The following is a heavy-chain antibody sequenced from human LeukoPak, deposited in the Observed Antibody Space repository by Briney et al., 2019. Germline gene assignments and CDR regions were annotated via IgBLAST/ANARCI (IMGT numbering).Heavy chain of an antibody. Sequence: SVKVSCKASGGTFSSYAISWVRQAPGQGLEWMGGIIPIFGTANYAQKFQGRVTITADKSTSTAYMELSSLRSEDTAVYYCASEGGYYGSGRSRYYYYMDVWGKGTTVTVSS. D-gene: IGHD3-10*01. CDR1: GGTFSSYA. J-gene: IGHJ6*03. CDR2: IIPIFGTA. CDR3: ASEGGYYGSGRSRYYYYMDV. V-gene: IGHV1-69*06.